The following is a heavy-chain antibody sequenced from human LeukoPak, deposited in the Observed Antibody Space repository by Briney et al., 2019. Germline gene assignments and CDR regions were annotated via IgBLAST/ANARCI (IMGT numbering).Heavy chain of an antibody. CDR2: ISYDGSNK. J-gene: IGHJ4*02. V-gene: IGHV3-30*18. D-gene: IGHD3-22*01. CDR3: ANVPRGRISMIESPDYFDY. Sequence: PGRSLRLSCAASGFTFSSYGMHWVRQAPGKGLEWVAVISYDGSNKYYADSVKGRFTISRDNSKNTLYLQMNSLRAEDTAVYYCANVPRGRISMIESPDYFDYWGQGTLVTVSS. CDR1: GFTFSSYG.